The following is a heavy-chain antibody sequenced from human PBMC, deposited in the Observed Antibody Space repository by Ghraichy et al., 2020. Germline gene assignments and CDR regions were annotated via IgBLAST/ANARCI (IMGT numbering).Heavy chain of an antibody. V-gene: IGHV3-74*01. J-gene: IGHJ4*02. CDR1: GFTFRNDG. Sequence: GGSLRLSCAASGFTFRNDGMHWVRQAPGKGLEWLSRIKFDGSTVIYADSVRGRFTISRDNAKNTLFLQMNSLRAEDTAVYYCARDLDWVLFDFWGQGAPVTVSS. D-gene: IGHD2-21*01. CDR2: IKFDGSTV. CDR3: ARDLDWVLFDF.